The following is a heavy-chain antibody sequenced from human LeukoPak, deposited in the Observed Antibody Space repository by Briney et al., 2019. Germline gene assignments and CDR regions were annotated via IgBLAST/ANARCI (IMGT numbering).Heavy chain of an antibody. CDR3: ARDLSGWYSVDY. CDR2: ISGGSSNK. Sequence: PGGSLRLSCAASGFTFSSYSMNWVRQAPGKGLEWVSYISGGSSNKQYADSVKGRFTISRDNAKNSLYLQMNSLRDEDTAVYYCARDLSGWYSVDYWGQGTLVTVSS. J-gene: IGHJ4*02. V-gene: IGHV3-48*02. D-gene: IGHD6-19*01. CDR1: GFTFSSYS.